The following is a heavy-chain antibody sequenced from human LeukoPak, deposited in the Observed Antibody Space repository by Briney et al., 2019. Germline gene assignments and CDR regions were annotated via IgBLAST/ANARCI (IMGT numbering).Heavy chain of an antibody. Sequence: PGRSLRLSCAASGFTFSSYGMHWVRQAPGKGLEWVAIISYDGTNKYFADSVKGRFTISRDNSKNTLYLHMNSLRAEDTAVYYCATFPVYSSGCYWGQGTLVTVSS. CDR2: ISYDGTNK. CDR3: ATFPVYSSGCY. D-gene: IGHD6-19*01. V-gene: IGHV3-30*03. CDR1: GFTFSSYG. J-gene: IGHJ4*02.